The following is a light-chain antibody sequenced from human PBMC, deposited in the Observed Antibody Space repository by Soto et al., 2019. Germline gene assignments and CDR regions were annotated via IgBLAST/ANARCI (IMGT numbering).Light chain of an antibody. CDR1: SGSVSNSYY. CDR3: VLYMGSGIWV. J-gene: IGLJ3*02. CDR2: STN. Sequence: QAVVTQEPSFSVSPGGTVTLTCGLSSGSVSNSYYPSWYQQTPGQAPLTLIYSTNTRSSGVAARFSGSIRRNKAALTITGAEADDECDYYCVLYMGSGIWVFGGGTKVTVL. V-gene: IGLV8-61*01.